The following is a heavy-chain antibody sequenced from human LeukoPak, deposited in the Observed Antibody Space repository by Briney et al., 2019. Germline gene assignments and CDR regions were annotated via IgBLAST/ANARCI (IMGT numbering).Heavy chain of an antibody. CDR3: ARSYGSGTLDYYYYYMDV. J-gene: IGHJ6*03. D-gene: IGHD3-10*01. Sequence: ASVKVSCKASGGTFSSYAISWVRRAPGQGLEWMGRIIPIFGTANYAQKFQGRVTITTDESTSTAYMELSSLRSEDTAVYYCARSYGSGTLDYYYYYMDVWGKGTTVTVSS. CDR1: GGTFSSYA. CDR2: IIPIFGTA. V-gene: IGHV1-69*05.